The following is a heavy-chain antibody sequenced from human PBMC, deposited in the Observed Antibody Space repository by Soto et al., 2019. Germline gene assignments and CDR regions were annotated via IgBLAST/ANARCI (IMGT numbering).Heavy chain of an antibody. Sequence: PGESLKISCEGSGYTFTTYWIAWVRQMPGKGLEWMGIIYPGDSDTKYSPSFQGQVTISADKSTSTAYLQWSSLKASDTAMYYCARGTVAGTADAFNVWGQGTMVTVSS. CDR2: IYPGDSDT. CDR3: ARGTVAGTADAFNV. J-gene: IGHJ3*01. CDR1: GYTFTTYW. V-gene: IGHV5-51*01. D-gene: IGHD6-19*01.